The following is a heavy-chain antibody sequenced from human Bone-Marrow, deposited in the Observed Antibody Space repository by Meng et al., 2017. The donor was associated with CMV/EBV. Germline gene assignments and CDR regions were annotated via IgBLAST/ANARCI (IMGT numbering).Heavy chain of an antibody. D-gene: IGHD1-26*01. Sequence: ASVKVSCKAAGYTFTSYYMHWVRQAPGQGLEWMGIINPSGGSTSYAQKFQGRGTMTRDTSTSTVYMELSSLRSEDTAVYYCARALGATEGWFDPWGQGTLVTVSS. V-gene: IGHV1-46*01. CDR3: ARALGATEGWFDP. CDR1: GYTFTSYY. CDR2: INPSGGST. J-gene: IGHJ5*02.